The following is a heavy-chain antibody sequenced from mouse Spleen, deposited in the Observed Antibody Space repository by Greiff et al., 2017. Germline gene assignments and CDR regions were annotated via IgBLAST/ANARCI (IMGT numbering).Heavy chain of an antibody. CDR2: IYPGGGYT. V-gene: IGHV1-63*02. Sequence: VQLQESGAELVRPGTSVKISCKASGYTFTNYWLGWVKQRPGHGLEWIGDIYPGGGYTNYNEKFKGKATLTADTSSSTAYMQLSSLTSEDSAVYFCAREGVLLRYFDVWGAGTTVTVSS. CDR3: AREGVLLRYFDV. CDR1: GYTFTNYW. D-gene: IGHD1-1*01. J-gene: IGHJ1*01.